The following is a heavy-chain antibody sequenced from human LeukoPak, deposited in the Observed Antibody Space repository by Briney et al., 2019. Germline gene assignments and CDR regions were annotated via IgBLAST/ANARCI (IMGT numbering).Heavy chain of an antibody. V-gene: IGHV1-18*01. J-gene: IGHJ4*02. CDR2: VSAYRGST. CDR1: GYTFTNYG. D-gene: IGHD1-26*01. Sequence: ASVKVSCKASGYTFTNYGISWVRQAPGQGLEWMGWVSAYRGSTNSAQKLQGRVTMTTDTSTSTAYMELRSLRSDDTAVYFCARDGAIMGAHAYDYWGQGTLVTVSS. CDR3: ARDGAIMGAHAYDY.